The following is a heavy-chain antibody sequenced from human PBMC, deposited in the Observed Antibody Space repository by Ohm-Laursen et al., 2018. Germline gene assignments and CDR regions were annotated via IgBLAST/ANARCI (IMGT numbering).Heavy chain of an antibody. CDR2: ISNTGSYI. CDR1: GFTFSSYF. Sequence: SLRLSCTASGFTFSSYFMNWVRQTPGKGLEYVSSISNTGSYIYYADSVKGRFTISRDNAKNSLYLQMNSLRAEDTAVYYCARQESSGWYPDYWGQGTLVTVSS. J-gene: IGHJ4*02. V-gene: IGHV3-21*01. CDR3: ARQESSGWYPDY. D-gene: IGHD6-19*01.